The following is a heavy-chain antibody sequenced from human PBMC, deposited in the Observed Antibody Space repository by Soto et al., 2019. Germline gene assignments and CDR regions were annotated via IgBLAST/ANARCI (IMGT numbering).Heavy chain of an antibody. J-gene: IGHJ4*02. CDR2: ISGSGGSS. V-gene: IGHV3-23*01. CDR3: AQVKSPIQLWPKGTHFDY. CDR1: GFIFRTYA. Sequence: EVQMLESGGGLVQPGGSLRLSCAASGFIFRTYAMSWVRQSPGKGLEWVSGISGSGGSSYYADSVKGRFTISRDNSRNTLYLQMNSLRAEDTAVYYCAQVKSPIQLWPKGTHFDYWGQGTLVTVSS. D-gene: IGHD5-18*01.